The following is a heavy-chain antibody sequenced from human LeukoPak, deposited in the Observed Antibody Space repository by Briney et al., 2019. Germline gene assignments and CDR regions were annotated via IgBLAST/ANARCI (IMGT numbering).Heavy chain of an antibody. V-gene: IGHV3-7*01. CDR3: ARPFWSGYYKPYYFDY. CDR2: IKQDGSEK. D-gene: IGHD3-3*01. CDR1: GFTFSSCW. Sequence: GGSLRLSCAASGFTFSSCWMSWVRQAPGRGLEWVANIKQDGSEKYYVDSVKGRFTISRDNAKNSLYLQMNSLRAEDTAVYYCARPFWSGYYKPYYFDYWGQGTLVTVSS. J-gene: IGHJ4*02.